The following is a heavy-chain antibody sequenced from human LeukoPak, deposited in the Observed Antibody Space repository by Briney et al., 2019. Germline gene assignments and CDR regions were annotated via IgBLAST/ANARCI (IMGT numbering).Heavy chain of an antibody. CDR3: ARGFRTSIFGVVITEDAFDI. V-gene: IGHV1-18*01. Sequence: ASVKVSCKASGYTFTSYDISWVRQAPGQGLEWMGWISAHNGNTNYAQKLQGRVTMTTDTSTNTVYMELRSLRSDDTAVYYCARGFRTSIFGVVITEDAFDIWGQGTLVTVSS. CDR1: GYTFTSYD. J-gene: IGHJ3*02. CDR2: ISAHNGNT. D-gene: IGHD3-3*02.